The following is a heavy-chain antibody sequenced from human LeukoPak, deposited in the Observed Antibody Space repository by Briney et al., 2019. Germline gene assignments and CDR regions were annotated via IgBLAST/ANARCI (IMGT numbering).Heavy chain of an antibody. V-gene: IGHV3-33*01. CDR2: IWYDGSNK. D-gene: IGHD3-22*01. CDR3: ARYYYDSSGYSPFDY. J-gene: IGHJ4*02. Sequence: GGSLRLSCAASGFTFSSYGMHWVRQAPGKGLEWVAVIWYDGSNKYYADSVKGRFTISRDNSKNTLYLQINSLRAEDTAVYYCARYYYDSSGYSPFDYWGQGTLLTVFS. CDR1: GFTFSSYG.